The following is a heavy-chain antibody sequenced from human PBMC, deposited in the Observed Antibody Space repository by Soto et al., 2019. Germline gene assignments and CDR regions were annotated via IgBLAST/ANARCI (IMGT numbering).Heavy chain of an antibody. CDR2: IHYTGST. V-gene: IGHV4-31*03. CDR3: AREVIAPAASDAFDI. Sequence: SETLSLTCTVSGGSISSGGYYWSWIRQHPGKGLEWIGYIHYTGSTYYNPSLESRVTISVDTSKNQFSLNLNSVTAADTAVFYCAREVIAPAASDAFDIWGQGTMVTVSS. D-gene: IGHD2-2*01. J-gene: IGHJ3*02. CDR1: GGSISSGGYY.